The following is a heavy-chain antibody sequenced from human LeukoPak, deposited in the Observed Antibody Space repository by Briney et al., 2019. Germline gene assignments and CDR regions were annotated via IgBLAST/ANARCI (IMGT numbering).Heavy chain of an antibody. Sequence: PSQSLSLTCNLDSPSLSDYYSNCLRQPPGKGLEWLGYIHPIGTPTSNPSLKSRVSISIDRSKNQFSLNLTSVTAADTAIYYCARWPIHLGYCSGSLFHKWFDPWGQGTLVTVSS. V-gene: IGHV4-4*08. CDR3: ARWPIHLGYCSGSLFHKWFDP. D-gene: IGHD2-15*01. CDR1: SPSLSDYY. CDR2: IHPIGTP. J-gene: IGHJ5*02.